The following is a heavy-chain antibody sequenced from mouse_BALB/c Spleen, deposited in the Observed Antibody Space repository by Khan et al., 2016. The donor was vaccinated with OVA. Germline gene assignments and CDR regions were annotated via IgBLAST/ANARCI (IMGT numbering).Heavy chain of an antibody. D-gene: IGHD1-1*01. Sequence: VQLKQSGTILARPGASVRMSCKTSGYSFTDYWLHWVKQRPGQGLEWIGGIYPGHSETNYNQNFTGKAKLTAVPSAITASLDLSSLTEEDSAVHYCTRAGYGAFAFWGQGTLVTVSA. J-gene: IGHJ3*01. CDR3: TRAGYGAFAF. CDR2: IYPGHSET. CDR1: GYSFTDYW. V-gene: IGHV1-5*01.